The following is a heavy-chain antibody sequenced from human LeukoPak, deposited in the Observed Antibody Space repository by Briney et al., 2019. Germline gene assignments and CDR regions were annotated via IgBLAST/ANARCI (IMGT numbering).Heavy chain of an antibody. Sequence: SETLSLTCAVYGGSFSGYYWSWIRQPPGKGLEWIGEINHSGSTNYNPSLKSRVTISVDTSKNQFSLKLSSVTAADTAVYYCARQIVATKSGYYYYMDVWGKGTTVTVSS. CDR3: ARQIVATKSGYYYYMDV. V-gene: IGHV4-34*01. J-gene: IGHJ6*03. D-gene: IGHD5-12*01. CDR1: GGSFSGYY. CDR2: INHSGST.